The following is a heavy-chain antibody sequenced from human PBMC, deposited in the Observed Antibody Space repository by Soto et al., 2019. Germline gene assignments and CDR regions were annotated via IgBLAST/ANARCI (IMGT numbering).Heavy chain of an antibody. CDR3: ARDRGRGGSYYIYFYGMDV. Sequence: ASVKVSCKASVYTFTTNYIHWVRQAPGQGLEWMGVINPSGGSINYAQKFQGRVTMTRDTSTSTVYMELSSLRSEDTAVYYCARDRGRGGSYYIYFYGMDVWGQGTTVTVSS. CDR1: VYTFTTNY. CDR2: INPSGGSI. V-gene: IGHV1-46*01. J-gene: IGHJ6*02. D-gene: IGHD1-26*01.